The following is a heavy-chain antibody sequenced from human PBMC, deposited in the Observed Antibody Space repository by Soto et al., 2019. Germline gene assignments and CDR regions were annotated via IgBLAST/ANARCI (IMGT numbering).Heavy chain of an antibody. J-gene: IGHJ4*02. D-gene: IGHD3-10*01. CDR1: GGSISSGGYS. Sequence: PSETLSLTCAVSGGSISSGGYSWSWIRQPPGKGLEWIGYIYHSGSTYYNPSLKSRVTISVDRSKNQFSLKLSSVTAADTAVYYCARGYYGSGSYYFYFDYWGQGTLVTVSS. CDR2: IYHSGST. CDR3: ARGYYGSGSYYFYFDY. V-gene: IGHV4-30-2*01.